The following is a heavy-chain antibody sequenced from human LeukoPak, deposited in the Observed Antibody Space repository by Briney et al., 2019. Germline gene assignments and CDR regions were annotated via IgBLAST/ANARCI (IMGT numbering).Heavy chain of an antibody. V-gene: IGHV4-39*01. CDR2: IYYSGST. J-gene: IGHJ4*02. CDR1: GGSISSSSYY. CDR3: ARHGIAVSYYFDY. D-gene: IGHD6-19*01. Sequence: SETLSLTCTVSGGSISSSSYYWGWIRQPPGEGLEWIGSIYYSGSTYYNPSLKSRVTKSVDTSKNQFSLKLSSVTAADTAVYYCARHGIAVSYYFDYWGQGTLVTVSS.